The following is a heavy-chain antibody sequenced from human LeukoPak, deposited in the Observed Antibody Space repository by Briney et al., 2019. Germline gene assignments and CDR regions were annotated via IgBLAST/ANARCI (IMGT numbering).Heavy chain of an antibody. CDR2: IYSGGST. D-gene: IGHD3-3*01. CDR1: GFTVSSNY. Sequence: PGGSLRLSCAASGFTVSSNYMSWVRQAPGKGLEWVSVIYSGGSTYYADSVKGRFTISRDNSKNTLYLQMNSLRDEDTAVYYCARDVDFWSGYYPADWGQGTLVTVSS. J-gene: IGHJ4*02. V-gene: IGHV3-53*01. CDR3: ARDVDFWSGYYPAD.